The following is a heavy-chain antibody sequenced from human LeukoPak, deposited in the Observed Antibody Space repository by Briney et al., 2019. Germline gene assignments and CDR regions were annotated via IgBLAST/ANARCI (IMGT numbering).Heavy chain of an antibody. CDR2: INSGGSGT. CDR1: GFTFSSNW. D-gene: IGHD7-27*01. Sequence: GGSLRLSCAASGFTFSSNWMHWVRHTPGKGLVWVSRINSGGSGTSYAASVEGRFTISRDNVKNTLYLQMDSLRAEDTAVYYCATSLGPLTEYWGQGTLVTVSS. J-gene: IGHJ4*02. V-gene: IGHV3-74*01. CDR3: ATSLGPLTEY.